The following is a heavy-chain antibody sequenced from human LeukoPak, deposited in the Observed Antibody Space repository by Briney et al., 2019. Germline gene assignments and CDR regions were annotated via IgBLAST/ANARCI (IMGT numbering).Heavy chain of an antibody. CDR1: GGSTISFW. CDR2: RYYSGNT. D-gene: IGHD4-17*01. V-gene: IGHV4-59*12. J-gene: IGHJ2*01. CDR3: ARDRRIFIKETVTTNWYFDL. Sequence: SETLSLTCTVTGGSTISFWWSWIRQPPGKGLEWVGYRYYSGNTAGTTVYDPSLKSRLTISVDTSRNQISLQLRSVTAADTAIYYCARDRRIFIKETVTTNWYFDLWGRGTLVTVSS.